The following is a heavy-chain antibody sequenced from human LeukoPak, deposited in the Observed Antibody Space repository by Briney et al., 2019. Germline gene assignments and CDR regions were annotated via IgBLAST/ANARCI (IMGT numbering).Heavy chain of an antibody. V-gene: IGHV1-18*01. CDR3: ARDNYGWFGELLYHFDY. CDR1: GYTFTSDG. CDR2: ISAYNGNT. D-gene: IGHD3-10*01. Sequence: ASVKVSCKASGYTFTSDGISWVRQAPGQGLEWMGWISAYNGNTNYAQKLQGRVTMTTDTSTSTAYMELRSLRSDDTAVYYCARDNYGWFGELLYHFDYWGQGPLVTVSS. J-gene: IGHJ4*02.